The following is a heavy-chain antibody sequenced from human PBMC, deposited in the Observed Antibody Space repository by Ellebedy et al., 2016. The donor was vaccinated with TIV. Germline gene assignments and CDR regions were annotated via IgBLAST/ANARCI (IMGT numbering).Heavy chain of an antibody. V-gene: IGHV4-34*12. D-gene: IGHD6-19*01. CDR2: TLPAGTT. CDR1: GGSFSGYF. CDR3: ARAPLVSVADSGLGYTWFDT. J-gene: IGHJ5*02. Sequence: MPSETLSLTCAVYGGSFSGYFWNWVRQPPGKGLEWIGETLPAGTTNYTPSLTSRVTISLHTSKNQFSLQLTSVTAADTAVYYCARAPLVSVADSGLGYTWFDTWGQGILVTVSS.